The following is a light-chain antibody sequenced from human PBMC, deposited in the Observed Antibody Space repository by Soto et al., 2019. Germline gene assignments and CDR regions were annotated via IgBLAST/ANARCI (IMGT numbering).Light chain of an antibody. CDR1: SSDVGGYNY. J-gene: IGLJ2*01. V-gene: IGLV2-14*01. CDR3: SSYTSSSTPVV. Sequence: QSALPQPDSVSGSPGQSITISCTGTSSDVGGYNYVSWYQQHPGKAPKLMIYDVSNRPSGVSNRFSGSKSGNTASLTISGLQAEDEADYYCSSYTSSSTPVVFGGGTKLTVL. CDR2: DVS.